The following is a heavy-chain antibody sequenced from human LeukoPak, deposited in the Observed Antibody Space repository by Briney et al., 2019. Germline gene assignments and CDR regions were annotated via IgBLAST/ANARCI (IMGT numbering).Heavy chain of an antibody. Sequence: SDTLSLTCTVSGGSINSFYWSWIRQPPGKGLEWIGYISYSGITNYNPSLKSRVTISLDTSKNQFFLKLSSVTAADTALYYCARGNANWGQGTLVTVSS. V-gene: IGHV4-59*07. CDR2: ISYSGIT. J-gene: IGHJ4*02. CDR1: GGSINSFY. CDR3: ARGNAN.